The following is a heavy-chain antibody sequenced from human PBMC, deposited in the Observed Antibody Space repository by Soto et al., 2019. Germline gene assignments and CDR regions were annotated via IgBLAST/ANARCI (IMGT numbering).Heavy chain of an antibody. Sequence: GGSLRLSCAASGFTFSSYAMSWVRQAPGKGLEWVSAISGSGGSTYYADSVKGRFTISRDNSKNTLYLQMNSLRAEDTAVYYCAKDGDIVVVPAYFDYWGQGTLVTVSS. CDR1: GFTFSSYA. CDR2: ISGSGGST. CDR3: AKDGDIVVVPAYFDY. D-gene: IGHD2-2*01. V-gene: IGHV3-23*01. J-gene: IGHJ4*02.